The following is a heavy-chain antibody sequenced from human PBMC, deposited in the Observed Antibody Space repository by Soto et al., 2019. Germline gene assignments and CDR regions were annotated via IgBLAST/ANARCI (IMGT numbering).Heavy chain of an antibody. Sequence: QVQLVQSGAEVKRPGDSVKVSCQASGYTFGHFYITWVRQAPGQGLEWMGAISPHNRNTNYAEKFRGRVTMTTDTSTTTAYMALRSLRSADTAVYSCARDEGGYDILTGYYKAHHFDQWGQGALVTVSS. CDR1: GYTFGHFY. CDR3: ARDEGGYDILTGYYKAHHFDQ. V-gene: IGHV1-18*01. J-gene: IGHJ4*02. D-gene: IGHD3-9*01. CDR2: ISPHNRNT.